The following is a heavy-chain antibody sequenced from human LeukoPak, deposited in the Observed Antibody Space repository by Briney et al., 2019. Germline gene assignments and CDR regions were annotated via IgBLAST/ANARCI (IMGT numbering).Heavy chain of an antibody. D-gene: IGHD6-13*01. Sequence: PSQTLSLTCTVSGGSISSGGYYWSWIRQHPGKGLEWIGYIYYSGSTYYNPSLKSRVTISVDTSKNQFSLKLSSVTAADTAVYYCAREVFGYSSSWSHDWGQGTLVTVSS. CDR3: AREVFGYSSSWSHD. CDR2: IYYSGST. V-gene: IGHV4-31*03. J-gene: IGHJ4*02. CDR1: GGSISSGGYY.